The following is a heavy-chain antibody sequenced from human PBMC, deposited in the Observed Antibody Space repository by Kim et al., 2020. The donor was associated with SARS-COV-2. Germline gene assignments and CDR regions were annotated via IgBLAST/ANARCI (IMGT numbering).Heavy chain of an antibody. CDR1: GFTFSSYS. V-gene: IGHV3-21*01. J-gene: IGHJ5*02. D-gene: IGHD2-15*01. CDR3: ARDRRINLYCSGGSCYMDWFDP. CDR2: ISSSSSYI. Sequence: GGSLRLSCAASGFTFSSYSMNWVRQAPGKGLEWVSSISSSSSYIYYADSVKGRFTISRDNAKNSLYLQMNSLRAEDTAVYYCARDRRINLYCSGGSCYMDWFDPWGQGTLVTVSS.